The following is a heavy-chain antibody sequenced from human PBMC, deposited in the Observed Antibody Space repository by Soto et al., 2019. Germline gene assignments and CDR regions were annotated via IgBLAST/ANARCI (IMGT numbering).Heavy chain of an antibody. J-gene: IGHJ6*03. V-gene: IGHV4-34*01. CDR1: GGSFSGYY. CDR2: INHSGST. CDR3: ARGGTTRTTVTRNYYYMDV. Sequence: SETLSLTCAVYGGSFSGYYWSWIRQPPGKGLEWIGEINHSGSTNYNPSLKSRVTISVDTSKNQFSLKLSSVTAADTAVYYCARGGTTRTTVTRNYYYMDVGGKGTTVTVSS. D-gene: IGHD1-1*01.